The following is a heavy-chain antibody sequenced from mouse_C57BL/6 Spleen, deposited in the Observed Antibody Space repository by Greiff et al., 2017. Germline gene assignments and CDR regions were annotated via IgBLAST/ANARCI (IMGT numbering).Heavy chain of an antibody. Sequence: EVKLQQSGPELVKPGASVKISCKASGYTFTDYYMNWVKQSHGKSLEWIGDINPNNGGTSYNQKFKGKATLTVDKSSSTAYMELRSLTSEDSAVYYCARETTVESYWGQGTLVTVSA. CDR2: INPNNGGT. J-gene: IGHJ3*01. CDR3: ARETTVESY. D-gene: IGHD1-1*01. V-gene: IGHV1-26*01. CDR1: GYTFTDYY.